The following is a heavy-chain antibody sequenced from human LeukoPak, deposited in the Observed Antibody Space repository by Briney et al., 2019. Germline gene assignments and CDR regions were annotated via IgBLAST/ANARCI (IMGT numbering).Heavy chain of an antibody. J-gene: IGHJ4*02. Sequence: SETLSLTCTVSGGSISSYYWSWIRQPPGKGLEWIGYIYYSGSTNYNPSLKSRVTISVDASKNQFSLNLSSVTAADTAVYYCARGTIPTFGRWGQGTLVTVSS. CDR2: IYYSGST. V-gene: IGHV4-59*08. CDR1: GGSISSYY. D-gene: IGHD3-16*01. CDR3: ARGTIPTFGR.